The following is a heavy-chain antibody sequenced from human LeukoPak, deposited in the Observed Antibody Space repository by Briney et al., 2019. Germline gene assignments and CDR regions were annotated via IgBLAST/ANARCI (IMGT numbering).Heavy chain of an antibody. CDR3: ARDLSDYYGSGSYRPIDAFDI. V-gene: IGHV4-34*01. CDR2: INHSGSP. Sequence: PSETLSLTCAVHGGSFSGYYWSWIRQTPGKGLEWIGEINHSGSPNYNPSLKSRVTISIDTSKNQFSLKLSPVTAADTAVYYCARDLSDYYGSGSYRPIDAFDIWGQGTMVTVSS. J-gene: IGHJ3*02. CDR1: GGSFSGYY. D-gene: IGHD3-10*01.